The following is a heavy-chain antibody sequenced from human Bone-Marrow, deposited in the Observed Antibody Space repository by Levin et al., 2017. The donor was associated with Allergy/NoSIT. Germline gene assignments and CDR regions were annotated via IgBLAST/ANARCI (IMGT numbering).Heavy chain of an antibody. V-gene: IGHV3-9*01. CDR2: ISWDSVSI. Sequence: GGSLRLSCAASGFTFGDYAMHWVRQAPGKGLEWVSGISWDSVSIDYADSVKGRFTISRDNAENSLYLQMNSLRPEDTALYYCAKDHGGFWSTYGWFDPWGQGTLVSVSS. D-gene: IGHD3-3*01. CDR1: GFTFGDYA. CDR3: AKDHGGFWSTYGWFDP. J-gene: IGHJ5*02.